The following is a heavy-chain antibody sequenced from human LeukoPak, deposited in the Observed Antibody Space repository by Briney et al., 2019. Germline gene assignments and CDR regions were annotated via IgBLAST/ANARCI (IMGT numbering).Heavy chain of an antibody. V-gene: IGHV3-33*01. Sequence: GGSLRLSCAAPGFTFSSYGMHWVRQAPGKGLEWVAVIWYDGSNKYYADSVKGRFTISRDNSKNTLYLQMNSLRAEDTAVYYCARDSDYGDYVGYLDYWGQGTLVTVSS. D-gene: IGHD4-17*01. CDR3: ARDSDYGDYVGYLDY. CDR1: GFTFSSYG. J-gene: IGHJ4*02. CDR2: IWYDGSNK.